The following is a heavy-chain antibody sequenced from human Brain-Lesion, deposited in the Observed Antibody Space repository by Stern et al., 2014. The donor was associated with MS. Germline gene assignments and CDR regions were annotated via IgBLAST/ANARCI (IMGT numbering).Heavy chain of an antibody. D-gene: IGHD5-18*01. CDR1: GDSISSGSFY. V-gene: IGHV4-61*02. J-gene: IGHJ4*02. CDR3: ARETGGYTYGDTDFFDY. CDR2: IYSSGST. Sequence: QVQLVQSGPGLVKPSQTLSLTCIVSGDSISSGSFYWNWIRQPAGKGLEWIGRIYSSGSTNYNPYLKSRVTISGDKSQNQFSLKVISMTAADTAVYYCARETGGYTYGDTDFFDYWGQGALVTVSS.